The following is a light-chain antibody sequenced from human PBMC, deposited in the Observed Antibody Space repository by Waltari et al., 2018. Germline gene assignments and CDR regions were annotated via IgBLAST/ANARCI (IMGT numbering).Light chain of an antibody. Sequence: QSVLTQTPSVSGAPGQSVTISCTGSSSNIGAGYDVHWYQQLPGTAPKLLIYGNTNRPSGVPGRFSVSRSDTSASLAITGLQTEDEADYYCQSYDNSLSGSRVFGGGTRVTVL. J-gene: IGLJ3*02. V-gene: IGLV1-40*01. CDR3: QSYDNSLSGSRV. CDR1: SSNIGAGYD. CDR2: GNT.